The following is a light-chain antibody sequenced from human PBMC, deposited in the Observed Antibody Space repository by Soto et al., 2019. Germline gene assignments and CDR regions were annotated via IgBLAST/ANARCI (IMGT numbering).Light chain of an antibody. CDR1: QSVSSN. CDR2: GAS. V-gene: IGKV3-20*01. J-gene: IGKJ5*01. CDR3: QQYGTSPKIT. Sequence: ESVLTHSPGTLSLSPGERATLSCRASQSVSSNLAWYQQKPGQAPRLLIYGASSRANGIPDRFSGSGSGTDLTLTISRLEPEDFAAYYCQQYGTSPKITFGQGTRLEI.